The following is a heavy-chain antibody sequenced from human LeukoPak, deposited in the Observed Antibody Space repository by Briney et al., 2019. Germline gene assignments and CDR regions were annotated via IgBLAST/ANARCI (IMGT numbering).Heavy chain of an antibody. CDR3: AKGYSSGWDLAFDI. Sequence: PGGSLRLSCAASGFIFSRYAMSWVRQAPGKGLEWVSVITDSGGTIYYADSVKGRFTISRDNSKNTLHLEMNSLRAEDTAVYYCAKGYSSGWDLAFDIWGQGTMVTVSS. D-gene: IGHD6-19*01. J-gene: IGHJ3*02. V-gene: IGHV3-23*01. CDR2: ITDSGGTI. CDR1: GFIFSRYA.